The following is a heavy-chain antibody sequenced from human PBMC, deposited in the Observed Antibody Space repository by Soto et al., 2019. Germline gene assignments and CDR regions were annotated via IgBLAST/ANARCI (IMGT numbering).Heavy chain of an antibody. CDR1: GYTFTNYD. CDR2: ISTSTGNT. J-gene: IGHJ3*02. CDR3: ERGEGLAARHDGYDI. Sequence: ASVKVSCKASGYTFTNYDVTWVRQAPGQGLEWMGWISTSTGNTNYAQKLQGRVTMTTDTSASTAYMELRSLRSDDTAVYYCERGEGLAARHDGYDIWGQGPMVTV. D-gene: IGHD6-6*01. V-gene: IGHV1-18*04.